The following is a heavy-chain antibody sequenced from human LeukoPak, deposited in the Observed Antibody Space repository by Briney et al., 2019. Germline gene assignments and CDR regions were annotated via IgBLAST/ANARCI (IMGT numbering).Heavy chain of an antibody. Sequence: GGSLRLSCAASGYTFSDYYMSWMRQAPGKGLEWVSYISSSGSTIYYADSVKGRFTISRDNAKNSLYLQMNSLRAEDTAVYYCARDRPPYEYGMDVWGQGTTVTVSS. CDR2: ISSSGSTI. D-gene: IGHD3-22*01. V-gene: IGHV3-11*01. J-gene: IGHJ6*02. CDR1: GYTFSDYY. CDR3: ARDRPPYEYGMDV.